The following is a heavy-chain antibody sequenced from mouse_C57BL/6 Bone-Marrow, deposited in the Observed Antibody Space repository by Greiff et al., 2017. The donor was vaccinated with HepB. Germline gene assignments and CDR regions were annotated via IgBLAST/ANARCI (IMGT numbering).Heavy chain of an antibody. CDR2: IWSGGST. CDR1: GFSFTSYG. CDR3: ARTDYYYGSSSAWFAY. V-gene: IGHV2-2*01. J-gene: IGHJ3*01. Sequence: VQLQESGPGLVQPSQSLSITCTVSGFSFTSYGVHWVRQSPGKGLEWLGVIWSGGSTDYNAAFISRLSISKDNSKSQVFFNMNSLQADDTAIYYCARTDYYYGSSSAWFAYWGQGTLVTVSA. D-gene: IGHD1-1*01.